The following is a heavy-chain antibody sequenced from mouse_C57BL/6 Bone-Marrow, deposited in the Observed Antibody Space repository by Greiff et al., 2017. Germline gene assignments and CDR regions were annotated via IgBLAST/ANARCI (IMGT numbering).Heavy chain of an antibody. CDR2: ISGGGGNT. J-gene: IGHJ3*01. CDR1: GFTFSSYT. D-gene: IGHD2-1*01. V-gene: IGHV5-9*01. CDR3: ARPHLLCGFAY. Sequence: EVHLVESGGGLVKPGGSLKLSCAASGFTFSSYTMSWVRQTPEKRLEWVATISGGGGNTYYPDSVKGRFTISRDNAKNTLYLHMSSLRSEDTALYYCARPHLLCGFAYWGQGTLVTVSA.